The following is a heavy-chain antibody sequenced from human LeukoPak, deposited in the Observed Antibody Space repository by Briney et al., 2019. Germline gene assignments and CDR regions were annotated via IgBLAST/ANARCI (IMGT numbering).Heavy chain of an antibody. J-gene: IGHJ4*02. D-gene: IGHD3-22*01. CDR2: FYTSGST. V-gene: IGHV4-61*02. CDR3: VTEGETYYYDSSGYYYGY. Sequence: SETLSLTCTVSGGSISSGTYYWSWIRQPAGKGLEWIGRFYTSGSTNYNPSLKSRVTISVDTSKNQFSLKLSSVTAADTAVYYCVTEGETYYYDSSGYYYGYWGQGTLVTVSS. CDR1: GGSISSGTYY.